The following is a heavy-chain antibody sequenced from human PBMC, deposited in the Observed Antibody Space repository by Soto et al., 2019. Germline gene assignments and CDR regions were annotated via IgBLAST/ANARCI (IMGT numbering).Heavy chain of an antibody. CDR1: GDSFNNYW. CDR3: ARRKVDYDFWSGYSRATYNWFDP. J-gene: IGHJ5*02. D-gene: IGHD3-3*01. CDR2: IDPSDSYR. Sequence: GASLKISCKGSGDSFNNYWISWMRQMPGKGLEWMGRIDPSDSYRTYNPAFQGHVTISADKSISTAYLQWSSLKASDTAMYYCARRKVDYDFWSGYSRATYNWFDPWGQGTLVTVSS. V-gene: IGHV5-10-1*01.